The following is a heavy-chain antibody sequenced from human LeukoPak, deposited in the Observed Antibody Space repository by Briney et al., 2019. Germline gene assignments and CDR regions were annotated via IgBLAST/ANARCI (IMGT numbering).Heavy chain of an antibody. J-gene: IGHJ6*02. CDR2: IYYSGST. V-gene: IGHV4-30-4*08. CDR1: GGSISSGDYY. CDR3: ARDRVPFGEGTGMDV. Sequence: SETLSLTCTVSGGSISSGDYYWSWIRQPPGKGLEWIGYIYYSGSTYYNPSLKSRVTISVDTSKNQFSLKLSSVTAADTAVYYCARDRVPFGEGTGMDVWGQGTTVTVSS. D-gene: IGHD3-10*01.